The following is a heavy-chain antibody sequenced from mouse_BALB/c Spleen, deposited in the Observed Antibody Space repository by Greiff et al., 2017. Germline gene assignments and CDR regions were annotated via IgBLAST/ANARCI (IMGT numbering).Heavy chain of an antibody. V-gene: IGHV1S126*01. J-gene: IGHJ4*01. CDR3: ATFTTAYAMDY. CDR2: IDPSDSET. Sequence: VKLMESGPQLVRPGASVKISCKASGYSFTSYWMHWVKQRPGQGLEWIGMIDPSDSETRLNQKFKDKATLTVDKSSSTAYMQLSSPTSEDSAVYYCATFTTAYAMDYWGQGTSVTVSS. CDR1: GYSFTSYW. D-gene: IGHD1-2*01.